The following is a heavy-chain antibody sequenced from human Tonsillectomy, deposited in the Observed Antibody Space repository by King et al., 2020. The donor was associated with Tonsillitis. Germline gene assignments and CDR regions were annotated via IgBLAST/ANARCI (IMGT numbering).Heavy chain of an antibody. Sequence: VQLVESGGGLVQPGGSLRLSCVASGFTFSNYWMTWVRQAPGKGLEWVANMKGDGSKTSSVDSVTGRFTISRDNAKTSLYLQINSLRAEDTAMYYCTGVRPYCAIGICADIFAIWGQGKMVTVTS. CDR2: MKGDGSKT. J-gene: IGHJ3*02. V-gene: IGHV3-7*01. CDR3: TGVRPYCAIGICADIFAI. D-gene: IGHD2-21*01. CDR1: GFTFSNYW.